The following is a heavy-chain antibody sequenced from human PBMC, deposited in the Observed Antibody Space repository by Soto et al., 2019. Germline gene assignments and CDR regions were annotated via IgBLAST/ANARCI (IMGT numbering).Heavy chain of an antibody. V-gene: IGHV3-53*01. Sequence: EVQLVESGGGLIQPGGSLRLSCAVSGFTVSNNYMSWVRQAPGKGLEGVSVIYSGGYTAYGDSVKGRFTISRDNSKNTVYVQRDARRGGDSGASAAGPLRGGGGYWGQGTLVTVSS. CDR1: GFTVSNNY. CDR2: IYSGGYT. D-gene: IGHD3-10*01. J-gene: IGHJ4*02. CDR3: GPLRGGGGY.